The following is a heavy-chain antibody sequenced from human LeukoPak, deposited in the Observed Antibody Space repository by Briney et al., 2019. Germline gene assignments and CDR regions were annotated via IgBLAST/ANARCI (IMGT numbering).Heavy chain of an antibody. J-gene: IGHJ6*03. V-gene: IGHV1-2*02. D-gene: IGHD3/OR15-3a*01. Sequence: ASVKVSCKASGYTFTGYYMHWVRQAPGQGLEWMGWINPNSGGTNYAQKFQGRVTMTRDTSISTAYMELSRLRSDDTAVYYCARDLRYLGLGGYYYYMDVWGKGTTVTISS. CDR3: ARDLRYLGLGGYYYYMDV. CDR1: GYTFTGYY. CDR2: INPNSGGT.